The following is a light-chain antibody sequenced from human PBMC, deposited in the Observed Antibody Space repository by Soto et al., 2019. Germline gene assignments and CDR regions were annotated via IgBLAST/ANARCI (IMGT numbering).Light chain of an antibody. V-gene: IGLV2-14*01. J-gene: IGLJ1*01. CDR3: SSYTSSSTYV. CDR2: EVT. Sequence: QSVLTQPRSVSGSPGQSVTISCTGTSSDVGVYDYVSWYQHHPGKAPKVMIYEVTNRPSGVSNRFSGSKSGNTASLTISGLLAEDEADYYCSSYTSSSTYVFGTGTKVTVL. CDR1: SSDVGVYDY.